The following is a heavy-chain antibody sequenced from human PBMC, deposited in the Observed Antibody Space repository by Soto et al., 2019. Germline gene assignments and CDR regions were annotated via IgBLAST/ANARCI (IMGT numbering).Heavy chain of an antibody. CDR3: ARNPDYDFWSGFLERAFDI. D-gene: IGHD3-3*01. V-gene: IGHV3-21*01. Sequence: GGSLRLSCAASGFTFSSYSMNWVRQAPGKGLEWVSSISSSSSYIYYADSVKGRFTISRDNAKNSLYLQMNSLRAEDTAVYYCARNPDYDFWSGFLERAFDIWGQGTMVTV. CDR1: GFTFSSYS. J-gene: IGHJ3*02. CDR2: ISSSSSYI.